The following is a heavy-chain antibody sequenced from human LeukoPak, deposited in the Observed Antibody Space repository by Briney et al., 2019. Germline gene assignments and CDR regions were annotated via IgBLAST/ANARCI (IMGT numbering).Heavy chain of an antibody. CDR3: AREYCSGGSCYSTYYYYYYMDV. CDR2: ISAYNGNT. V-gene: IGHV1-18*01. Sequence: ASVKVSCKASGYTFTSYGISWVRQAPGQGLGWMGWISAYNGNTNYAQKLQGRVTMTTDTSTSTAYMELRSLRSDDTAVYYCAREYCSGGSCYSTYYYYYYMDVWGKGTTVTVSS. J-gene: IGHJ6*03. CDR1: GYTFTSYG. D-gene: IGHD2-15*01.